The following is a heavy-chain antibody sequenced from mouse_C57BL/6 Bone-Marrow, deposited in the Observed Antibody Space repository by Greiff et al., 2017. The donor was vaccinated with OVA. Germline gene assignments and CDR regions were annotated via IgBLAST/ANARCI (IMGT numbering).Heavy chain of an antibody. CDR3: ARGGLIYHWYFDV. CDR2: INPSSGYT. D-gene: IGHD1-3*01. CDR1: GYTFTSYW. J-gene: IGHJ1*03. V-gene: IGHV1-7*01. Sequence: QVQLKESGAELAKPGASVKLSCKASGYTFTSYWMHWVKQRPGQGLEWIGYINPSSGYTKYNQKFKDKATLTADKSSSTAYMQLSSLTYEDSAVYYCARGGLIYHWYFDVWGTGTTVTVSS.